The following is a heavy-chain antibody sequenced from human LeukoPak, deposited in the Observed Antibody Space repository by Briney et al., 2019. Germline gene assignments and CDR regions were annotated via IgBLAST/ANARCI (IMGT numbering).Heavy chain of an antibody. CDR1: GYTFTGYY. CDR3: ARDLGGQWLGFYFDY. CDR2: INPKSGGT. Sequence: GASVKVSCKASGYTFTGYYMHWVRQAPGQGLEWMGRINPKSGGTNYAQKFQGRVTMTRDTSISTAYMELSRLRSDDTAVYYCARDLGGQWLGFYFDYWGQGTLVTVSS. D-gene: IGHD6-19*01. V-gene: IGHV1-2*06. J-gene: IGHJ4*02.